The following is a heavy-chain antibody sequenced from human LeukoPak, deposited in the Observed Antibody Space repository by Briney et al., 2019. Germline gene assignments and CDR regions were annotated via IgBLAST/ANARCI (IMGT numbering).Heavy chain of an antibody. CDR3: ARDFQSRSQGGYRQDARGVDY. V-gene: IGHV1-18*01. CDR2: ISAYNGNT. J-gene: IGHJ4*02. D-gene: IGHD2-15*01. Sequence: GASVKVSCKASGYTFTSYGISWVRQAPGQGLEWMGWISAYNGNTNYAQKLQGRVTMTTDTSTSTAYMELRSLRSDDTAVYYCARDFQSRSQGGYRQDARGVDYWGQGTLVTVSS. CDR1: GYTFTSYG.